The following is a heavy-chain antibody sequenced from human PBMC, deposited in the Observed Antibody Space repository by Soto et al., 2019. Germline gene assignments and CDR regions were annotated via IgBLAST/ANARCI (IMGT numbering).Heavy chain of an antibody. CDR2: ISYDGNTQ. Sequence: QVQLVESGGGVVQPGTSLRLSCAASGFTLSSYSIHWVRQAPGKGLDWVAVISYDGNTQFYGDSVKGRFIVSRDNSRNNLYLQLNNLKAEDTAVYYCAKVSRPSRISPPEFDYWGQGTLVSVSS. CDR3: AKVSRPSRISPPEFDY. V-gene: IGHV3-30-3*01. J-gene: IGHJ4*02. CDR1: GFTLSSYS.